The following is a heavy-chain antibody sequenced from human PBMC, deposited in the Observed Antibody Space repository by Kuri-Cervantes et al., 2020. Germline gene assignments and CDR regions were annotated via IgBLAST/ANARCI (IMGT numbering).Heavy chain of an antibody. V-gene: IGHV3-48*02. Sequence: GESLKISCAASGFTFSTYSMNWVRQAPGKGLEWVSYISSNSYTVYYADSVRGRFTISRDNAKNSLYLQMNSLRDEDTAVYYCARCSGSYSDWFDPWGQGTLVTVSS. CDR2: ISSNSYTV. CDR1: GFTFSTYS. J-gene: IGHJ5*02. D-gene: IGHD1-26*01. CDR3: ARCSGSYSDWFDP.